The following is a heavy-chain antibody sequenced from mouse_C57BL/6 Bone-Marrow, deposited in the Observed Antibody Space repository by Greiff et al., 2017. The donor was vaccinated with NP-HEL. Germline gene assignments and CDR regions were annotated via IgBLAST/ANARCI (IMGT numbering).Heavy chain of an antibody. V-gene: IGHV1-20*01. CDR2: INPYNGDT. Sequence: VQLKESGPELVKPGDSVKISCKASGYSFTGYFMNWVMQSHGKSLEWIGSINPYNGDTFYNQKFKGKATLTVDKSSSTAHMELRSLTSEDSADYYCAREGYFDVWGTGTTVTVSS. CDR1: GYSFTGYF. J-gene: IGHJ1*03. CDR3: AREGYFDV.